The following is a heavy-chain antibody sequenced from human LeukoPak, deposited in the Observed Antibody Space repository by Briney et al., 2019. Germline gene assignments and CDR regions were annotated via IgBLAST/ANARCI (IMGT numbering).Heavy chain of an antibody. D-gene: IGHD4-17*01. V-gene: IGHV4-61*01. J-gene: IGHJ4*02. CDR2: IYYSGST. CDR3: TRRVIYGETAVFDY. CDR1: GGSISHSNYY. Sequence: SETLSLTCTVSGGSISHSNYYWSWIRQPPGKGLEWIGYIYYSGSTNYNPSLKSRVTISVDTSKNQFSLKLSSVTAADTAVYYCTRRVIYGETAVFDYWGQGTLVTVSS.